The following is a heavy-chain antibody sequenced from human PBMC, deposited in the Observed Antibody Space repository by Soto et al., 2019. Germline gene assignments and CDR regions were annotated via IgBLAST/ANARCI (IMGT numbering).Heavy chain of an antibody. CDR1: GDSISSSIQY. Sequence: QVQLQESGPGLVKPSETLSLTCSVSGDSISSSIQYWGWIRQPPGKGLEWIGSIHYSGTSYYNPSLKSRVTIFVDTSKNQLSLKLSSLTAADTAVYYCARHWIAGSSIPWGQGTLVTVSS. V-gene: IGHV4-39*01. CDR2: IHYSGTS. CDR3: ARHWIAGSSIP. D-gene: IGHD2-21*01. J-gene: IGHJ5*02.